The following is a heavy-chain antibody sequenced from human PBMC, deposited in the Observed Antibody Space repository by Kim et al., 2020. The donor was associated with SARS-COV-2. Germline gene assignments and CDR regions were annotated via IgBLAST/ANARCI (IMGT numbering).Heavy chain of an antibody. V-gene: IGHV1-69*13. CDR2: IIPMFSTT. J-gene: IGHJ6*02. CDR3: ANEYQLLKDYYGMDV. D-gene: IGHD2-2*01. CDR1: GGTFSSYA. Sequence: SVKVSCKASGGTFSSYAISWVRQAPGQGLEWMGGIIPMFSTTHYAQKFQGRVTITADESTSTAYMVLNSLRSDDTAVYYCANEYQLLKDYYGMDVWGQGTTVTVSS.